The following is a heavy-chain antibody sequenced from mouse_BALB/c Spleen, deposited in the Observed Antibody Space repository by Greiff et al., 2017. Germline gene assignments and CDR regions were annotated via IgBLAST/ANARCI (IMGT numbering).Heavy chain of an antibody. CDR3: ARGGYDSLDY. V-gene: IGHV5-6-5*01. Sequence: EVQVVESGGGLVKPGGSLKLSCAASGFTFSSYAMSWVRQTPEKRLEWVASISSGGSTYYPDSVKGRFTISRDNARNILYLQMSSLRSEDTAMYYCARGGYDSLDYWGQGTTLTVSS. D-gene: IGHD2-3*01. CDR2: ISSGGST. J-gene: IGHJ2*01. CDR1: GFTFSSYA.